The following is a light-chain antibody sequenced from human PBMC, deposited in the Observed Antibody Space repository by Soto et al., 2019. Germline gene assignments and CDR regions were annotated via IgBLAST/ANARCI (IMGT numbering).Light chain of an antibody. CDR2: DVS. J-gene: IGLJ1*01. V-gene: IGLV2-11*01. Sequence: QSVLIQPPSVSGSPGQSVTISCTGTSSDVGGYNYVSWYQQHPGKAPKLMIYDVSKRPSGVPDRFSGSKSGNTAFLTISGLQAEDEADYYCCSYAGSYTYYVFGTGTKVTVL. CDR3: CSYAGSYTYYV. CDR1: SSDVGGYNY.